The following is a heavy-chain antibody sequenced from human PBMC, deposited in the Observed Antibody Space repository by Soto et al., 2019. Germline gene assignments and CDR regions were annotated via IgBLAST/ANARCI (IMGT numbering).Heavy chain of an antibody. CDR1: GFTFSDYY. CDR3: ARVGLWGPAAMNWFDP. V-gene: IGHV3-11*05. D-gene: IGHD2-2*01. CDR2: ISSSSSYT. Sequence: GGSLRLSCAASGFTFSDYYMSWIRQAPGKGLEWVSYISSSSSYTNYADSVKGRFTISRDNAKNSLYLQMNSLRAEDTAVYYCARVGLWGPAAMNWFDPWGQGTLVTVSS. J-gene: IGHJ5*02.